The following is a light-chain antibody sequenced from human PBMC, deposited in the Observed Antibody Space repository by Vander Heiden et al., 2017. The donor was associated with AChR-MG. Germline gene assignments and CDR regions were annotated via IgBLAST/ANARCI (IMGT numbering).Light chain of an antibody. J-gene: IGLJ2*01. V-gene: IGLV2-23*01. CDR3: CSYAGSSTLV. CDR2: EGS. Sequence: SALPQPASVSGSPGQSITISCTGTSSDVGSYNLVSWYQQHPGKAPKLMIYEGSKRPSGVSNRFSGSKSGNTASLTIAGLQAEDEADYYCCSYAGSSTLVFGGGTKLTVL. CDR1: SSDVGSYNL.